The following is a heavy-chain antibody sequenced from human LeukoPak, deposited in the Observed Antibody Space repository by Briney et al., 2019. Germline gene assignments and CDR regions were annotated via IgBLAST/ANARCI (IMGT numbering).Heavy chain of an antibody. CDR3: DRFRNDAFDI. J-gene: IGHJ3*02. D-gene: IGHD3-3*01. CDR2: ISGSGGST. Sequence: PGGSLRLSCAASGFTFSSYAMSWVRQAPGKGREWVSAISGSGGSTYYADSVKGPFTISRDNSKNTLYLQMNSLRAEDTAVYYCDRFRNDAFDIWGQGTMVTVSS. CDR1: GFTFSSYA. V-gene: IGHV3-23*01.